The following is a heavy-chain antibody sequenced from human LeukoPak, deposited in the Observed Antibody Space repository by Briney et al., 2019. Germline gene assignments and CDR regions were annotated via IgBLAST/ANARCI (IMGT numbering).Heavy chain of an antibody. V-gene: IGHV3-21*01. CDR1: GFTFSSYS. J-gene: IGHJ4*02. CDR3: ARVGYYDSSGYYSAYLFGTIPTPFDY. D-gene: IGHD3-22*01. Sequence: PGGSLRLSCAASGFTFSSYSMNWVRQAPGKGLEWVSSISSSSSYIYYADSVKGRFTISRDNAKNSLYLQMNSLRAEDTAVYYCARVGYYDSSGYYSAYLFGTIPTPFDYWGQGTLVTVSS. CDR2: ISSSSSYI.